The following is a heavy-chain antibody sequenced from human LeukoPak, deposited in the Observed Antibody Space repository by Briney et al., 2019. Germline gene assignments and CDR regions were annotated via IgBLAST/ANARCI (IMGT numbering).Heavy chain of an antibody. Sequence: ASVKVSCKASGYTFTGYYMHWVRQAPGQGLEWMGWINPNSGGTNYAQKFQGRVTMTRDTSISTAYMELSRLRSDDTAVYYCAREQWLVPYAFDIWGQGTMVTVSS. CDR2: INPNSGGT. V-gene: IGHV1-2*02. J-gene: IGHJ3*02. CDR3: AREQWLVPYAFDI. D-gene: IGHD6-19*01. CDR1: GYTFTGYY.